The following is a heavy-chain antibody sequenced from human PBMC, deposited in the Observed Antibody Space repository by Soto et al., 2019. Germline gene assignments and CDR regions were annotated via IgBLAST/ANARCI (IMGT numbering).Heavy chain of an antibody. CDR1: GGTFSSYT. Sequence: QVQLVQSGAEVKKPGSSVKVSCKASGGTFSSYTISWVRQAPGQGLEWTGRIIPILGIANYAQKFQGRVTITADKCTSTAYMELSSLRSEDTAVYYCAGGLSVAGHDFDYWGQGALVTVSS. J-gene: IGHJ4*02. V-gene: IGHV1-69*02. CDR3: AGGLSVAGHDFDY. CDR2: IIPILGIA. D-gene: IGHD6-19*01.